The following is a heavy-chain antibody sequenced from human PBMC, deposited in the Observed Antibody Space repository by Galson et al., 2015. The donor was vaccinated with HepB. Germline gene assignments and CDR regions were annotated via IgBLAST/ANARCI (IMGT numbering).Heavy chain of an antibody. D-gene: IGHD3-10*01. CDR3: ARRSYYDLGSYSFDY. J-gene: IGHJ4*02. CDR1: GFKISNFA. CDR2: ISYDGSNQ. Sequence: SLRLSCAASGFKISNFAMHWVRQAPGKGLEWVSMISYDGSNQFYIESVRGRFTISRDVSKNTLYLQMTSLRASDTAMYYCARRSYYDLGSYSFDYWGQGTLVTVSS. V-gene: IGHV3-30-3*01.